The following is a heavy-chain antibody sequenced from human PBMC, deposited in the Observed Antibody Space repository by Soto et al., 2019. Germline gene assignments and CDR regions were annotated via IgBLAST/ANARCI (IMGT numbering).Heavy chain of an antibody. CDR2: IYWNDDK. Sequence: SGPTLVNPTHTLTLTCTFSGFSLSTSGVGVGWIRQPPGKALEWLALIYWNDDKRYRPSLKSRLTITKDTSKNQVVFPMTNIGPVETARSPCVHGSGPQIPQDAFYIWGQGGMVAFS. V-gene: IGHV2-5*01. D-gene: IGHD2-15*01. J-gene: IGHJ3*02. CDR3: VHGSGPQIPQDAFYI. CDR1: GFSLSTSGVG.